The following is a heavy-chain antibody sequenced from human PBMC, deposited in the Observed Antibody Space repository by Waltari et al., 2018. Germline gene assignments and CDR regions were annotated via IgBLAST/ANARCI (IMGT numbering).Heavy chain of an antibody. CDR2: IEEDGSVK. V-gene: IGHV3-7*03. CDR3: AREGGDRITSVATPTFDY. J-gene: IGHJ4*02. Sequence: EVQLVESGGGLVQPGGSLRLSCAASGFTFSYHWMTWVRQAPGKGLGGGANIEEDGSVKYYADSVKGRFTISRDNAKNSLYLQMNSLRADDTAVYYCAREGGDRITSVATPTFDYWGQGTLVTVSS. D-gene: IGHD1-20*01. CDR1: GFTFSYHW.